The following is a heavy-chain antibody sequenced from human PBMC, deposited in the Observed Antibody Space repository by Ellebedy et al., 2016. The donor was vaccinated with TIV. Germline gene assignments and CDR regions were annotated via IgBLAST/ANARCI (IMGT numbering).Heavy chain of an antibody. Sequence: GESLKISCKGFGYNFINYWIGWVRQMPGKGLEWMGIIYPGDSDTIYSPSFQGQVTISADKSISTAYLQWSSLKASDTAMYYCARLSGYGDYFDYWGQGTLVTVSS. CDR1: GYNFINYW. D-gene: IGHD6-25*01. CDR3: ARLSGYGDYFDY. V-gene: IGHV5-51*01. CDR2: IYPGDSDT. J-gene: IGHJ4*02.